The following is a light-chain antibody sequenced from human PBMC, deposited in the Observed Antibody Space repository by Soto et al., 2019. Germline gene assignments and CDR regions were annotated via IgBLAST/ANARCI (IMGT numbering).Light chain of an antibody. CDR2: GAS. CDR3: LQYNNWLT. Sequence: EIVMTQSPATLSVSPGERATLSCRASQSVRSNLAWYQQKPGQAPRLLIYGASTRATGIPARFSGSGSGTEFTLTINSLQSEYCAVYYCLQYNNWLTFGGGTKVEIK. J-gene: IGKJ4*01. CDR1: QSVRSN. V-gene: IGKV3-15*01.